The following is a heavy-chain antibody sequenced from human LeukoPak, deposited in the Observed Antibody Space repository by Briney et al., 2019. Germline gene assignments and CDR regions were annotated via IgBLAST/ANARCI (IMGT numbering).Heavy chain of an antibody. CDR3: ARGHMTTVTTDSHWFDP. V-gene: IGHV4-38-2*02. Sequence: PSETLSLTCTVSGYSISSGYYWGWIRQPPGKGLEWIGSIYHSGSTYYNPSLKSRDTISVDRSKNQFSLKLSSVTAADTAVYYCARGHMTTVTTDSHWFDPWGQGTLVTVSS. J-gene: IGHJ5*02. CDR1: GYSISSGYY. D-gene: IGHD4-17*01. CDR2: IYHSGST.